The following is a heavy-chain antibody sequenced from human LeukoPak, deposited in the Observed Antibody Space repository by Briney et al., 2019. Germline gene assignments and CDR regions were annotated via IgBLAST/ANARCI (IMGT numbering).Heavy chain of an antibody. CDR3: ARDGLLWFGESYFDY. CDR1: GFTFSSYS. D-gene: IGHD3-10*01. J-gene: IGHJ4*02. Sequence: TAGGSLRLSCAASGFTFSSYSMNWVRQAPGKGLEWVSSISSSSSYIYYADSVKGRFTTSRDNAKNSLYLQMNSLRAEDTAVYYCARDGLLWFGESYFDYWGQGTLVTVSS. CDR2: ISSSSSYI. V-gene: IGHV3-21*01.